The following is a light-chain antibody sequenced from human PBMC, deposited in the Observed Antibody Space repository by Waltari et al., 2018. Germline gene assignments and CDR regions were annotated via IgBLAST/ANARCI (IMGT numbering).Light chain of an antibody. Sequence: DIQMTQSPSSLSASVGDRVNITCQASQDISNHLNWYQQKPGKAPKLLIYDASNLETGVPSKFSGSGSGTDFTFTISSLQPEDIATYYCQHYDSLPLYTFGQGTELEIK. CDR2: DAS. CDR3: QHYDSLPLYT. J-gene: IGKJ2*01. V-gene: IGKV1-33*01. CDR1: QDISNH.